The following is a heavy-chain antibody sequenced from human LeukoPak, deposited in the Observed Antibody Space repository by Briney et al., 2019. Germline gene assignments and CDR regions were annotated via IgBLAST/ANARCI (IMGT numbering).Heavy chain of an antibody. V-gene: IGHV4-59*01. D-gene: IGHD3-3*01. J-gene: IGHJ4*02. CDR1: GGSISSYY. CDR2: IYYSGST. Sequence: SETLSLTCTVSGGSISSYYWSWIRQPPGKGLEWIGDIYYSGSTNYNPSLKSRVTISVDTSKNQFSLKLSSVTAADTAVYYCARGTYYDFWSGYYTVEYFDYWGQGTLVTVSS. CDR3: ARGTYYDFWSGYYTVEYFDY.